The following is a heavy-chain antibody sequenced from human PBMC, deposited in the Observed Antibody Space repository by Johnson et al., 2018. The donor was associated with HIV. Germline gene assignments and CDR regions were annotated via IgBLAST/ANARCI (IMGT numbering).Heavy chain of an antibody. CDR3: ARGGAGTRRSADAFDI. V-gene: IGHV3-30-3*01. CDR2: ISYDGSNK. Sequence: QVQLVESGGGVVQPGRSLRLSCAASGFTFSSYAMHWVRQAPGKGLEWVAVISYDGSNKYYADSVKGRFTISRDNSKNTLYLQMKSLRAEDTAVYYCARGGAGTRRSADAFDIWGQGTMVTVSS. D-gene: IGHD1-14*01. CDR1: GFTFSSYA. J-gene: IGHJ3*02.